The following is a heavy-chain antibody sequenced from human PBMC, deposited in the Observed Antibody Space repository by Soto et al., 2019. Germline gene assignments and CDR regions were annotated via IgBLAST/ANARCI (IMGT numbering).Heavy chain of an antibody. J-gene: IGHJ4*02. D-gene: IGHD2-15*01. V-gene: IGHV4-31*03. CDR1: GGSISSGGYY. CDR3: ARDVAYCSGGSCYGGGYFDY. Sequence: QVQLQESGPGLVKPSQTLSLTCTVSGGSISSGGYYWSRIRQHPGKGLEWIGYIYYSGSTYYNPSLKSRVTISVDTSKNQFSLKLSSVTAADTAVYYCARDVAYCSGGSCYGGGYFDYWGQGTLVTVSS. CDR2: IYYSGST.